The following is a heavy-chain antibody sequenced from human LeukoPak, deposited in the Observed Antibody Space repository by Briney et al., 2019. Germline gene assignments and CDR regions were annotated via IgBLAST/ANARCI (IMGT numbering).Heavy chain of an antibody. CDR3: ARAAGYYYDSSGYYQDAFDI. D-gene: IGHD3-22*01. Sequence: PGGSLRPSCAASGFTLDDYGMSWVRHAPGKGLEWVSGINWNGGSTGYADSVKDRFTISRDNAKNSLYLQMNSLRAEDTALYYCARAAGYYYDSSGYYQDAFDIWGQGTMVTVSS. CDR2: INWNGGST. J-gene: IGHJ3*02. CDR1: GFTLDDYG. V-gene: IGHV3-20*04.